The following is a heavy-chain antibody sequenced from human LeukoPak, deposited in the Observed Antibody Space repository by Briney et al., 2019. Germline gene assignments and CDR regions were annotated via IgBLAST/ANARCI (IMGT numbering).Heavy chain of an antibody. CDR2: INHSGST. CDR3: ARVQYSGYDYAFDI. D-gene: IGHD5-12*01. Sequence: SETLSLTCAVYGGSFSGYYWSWIRQPPGKGLEWIGEINHSGSTNYNPSLKSRVTISVDTSKNQFSLKLSSVTAADTAVYYCARVQYSGYDYAFDIWGQGTMVTVSS. CDR1: GGSFSGYY. V-gene: IGHV4-34*01. J-gene: IGHJ3*02.